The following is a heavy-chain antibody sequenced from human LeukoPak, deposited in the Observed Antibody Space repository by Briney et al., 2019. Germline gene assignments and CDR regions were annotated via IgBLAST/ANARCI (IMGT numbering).Heavy chain of an antibody. CDR2: IRSKAYGGTT. V-gene: IGHV3-49*04. CDR3: TRVVTYHDAFDI. D-gene: IGHD1-14*01. Sequence: GGSLRLSCTASGFTFGDYAMRWVRHAPGKGMECVVFIRSKAYGGTTEYAASVKGRFTISRDDSKSIAYLQMNSLKTEDTAVYYCTRVVTYHDAFDIWGQGTMVTVSS. J-gene: IGHJ3*02. CDR1: GFTFGDYA.